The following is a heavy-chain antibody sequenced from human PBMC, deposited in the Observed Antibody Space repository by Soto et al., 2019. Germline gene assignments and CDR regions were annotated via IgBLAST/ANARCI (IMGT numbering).Heavy chain of an antibody. Sequence: QVQLVESGGGVVQPGRSLRLSCAASGFTFSSYGMHWVRQAPGKGLEWVAVISYDGSNKYYADSVKGRFTISRDNSKNTLYLQMNSLRAEDTAVYYCAKDMVGGNDYWGQGTLVTVSS. CDR3: AKDMVGGNDY. J-gene: IGHJ4*02. V-gene: IGHV3-30*18. D-gene: IGHD1-26*01. CDR1: GFTFSSYG. CDR2: ISYDGSNK.